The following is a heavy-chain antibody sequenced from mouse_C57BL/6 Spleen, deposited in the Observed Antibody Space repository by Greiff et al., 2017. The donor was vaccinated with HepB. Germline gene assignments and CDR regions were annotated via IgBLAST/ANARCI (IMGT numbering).Heavy chain of an antibody. J-gene: IGHJ3*01. CDR2: INPNNGGT. D-gene: IGHD2-2*01. CDR1: GYTFTDYN. CDR3: ARPNYGSWFAY. Sequence: EVQLQESGPELVKPGASVKMSCKASGYTFTDYNMHWVKQSHGKSLEWIGYINPNNGGTSYNQKFKGKATLTVNKSSSTAYMELRSLTSEDSAVYYCARPNYGSWFAYWGQGTLVTVSA. V-gene: IGHV1-22*01.